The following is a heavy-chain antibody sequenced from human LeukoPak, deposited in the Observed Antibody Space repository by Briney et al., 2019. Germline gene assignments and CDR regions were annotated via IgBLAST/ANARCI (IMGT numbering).Heavy chain of an antibody. V-gene: IGHV4-34*01. D-gene: IGHD2-2*01. CDR2: INHSGST. Sequence: SETLPLTCAVYGGSFSGYYWGWIRQPPGKGLEWIGEINHSGSTNYNPSLKSRVTISVDTSKNRFSLKLSSVTAADTAVYDCARAPIVVVPAAGTGWFDPWGQGTLVTVSS. CDR3: ARAPIVVVPAAGTGWFDP. CDR1: GGSFSGYY. J-gene: IGHJ5*02.